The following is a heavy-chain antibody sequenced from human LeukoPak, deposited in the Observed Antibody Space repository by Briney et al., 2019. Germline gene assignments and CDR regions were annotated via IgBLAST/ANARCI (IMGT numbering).Heavy chain of an antibody. J-gene: IGHJ3*02. V-gene: IGHV3-21*04. CDR1: GFTFSSYS. CDR2: ISSSST. Sequence: PGGSLRLSCAASGFTFSSYSMNWVRQAPGKGLEWVSSISSSSTYYADSVKGRFTISRDNAKNSLYLQMNSLKTEDTAVYYCARPHDAFDIWGQGTMVTVSS. CDR3: ARPHDAFDI.